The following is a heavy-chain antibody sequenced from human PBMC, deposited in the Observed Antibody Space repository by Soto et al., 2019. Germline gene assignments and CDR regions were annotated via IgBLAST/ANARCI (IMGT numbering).Heavy chain of an antibody. D-gene: IGHD3-22*01. CDR2: IYHGRST. CDR3: ARVGPWVPYYYDSSPYTFENWFDP. V-gene: IGHV4-38-2*01. Sequence: SETLSLTCAVSGYSISSGYYWGWLRQPPGKGLEWIGSIYHGRSTYYNPSLNSRVTLSIDMTNNHVSLILNSVTAADTAVYYCARVGPWVPYYYDSSPYTFENWFDPWGQGTLVTVSS. CDR1: GYSISSGYY. J-gene: IGHJ5*02.